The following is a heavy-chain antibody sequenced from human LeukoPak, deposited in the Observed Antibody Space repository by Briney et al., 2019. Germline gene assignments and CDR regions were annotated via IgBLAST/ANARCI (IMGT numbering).Heavy chain of an antibody. Sequence: SETLSLTCTVSGGPISSYYWSWIRQPAEKGLEWIGRIYTSGSTNYNPSLKSRVTMSVDTSKNQFSLKLSSVTATDTAMYFCARRGRGSSTYDYWGQGTLVTVSS. D-gene: IGHD6-6*01. CDR1: GGPISSYY. CDR3: ARRGRGSSTYDY. J-gene: IGHJ4*02. CDR2: IYTSGST. V-gene: IGHV4-4*07.